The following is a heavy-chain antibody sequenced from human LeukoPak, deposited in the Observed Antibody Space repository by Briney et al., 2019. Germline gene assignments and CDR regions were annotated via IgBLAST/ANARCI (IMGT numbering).Heavy chain of an antibody. J-gene: IGHJ2*01. D-gene: IGHD4-17*01. CDR1: GSTFSSYN. V-gene: IGHV3-48*01. CDR3: AALRGPQYWYFDL. Sequence: GGSLRLSCAASGSTFSSYNINWVRQAPGKGLEWVSYISSGSGTIYYADSVKGRFTISRDNAKNSLFLQMNSLRAEDTAVYYCAALRGPQYWYFDLSGRGTLVTVSS. CDR2: ISSGSGTI.